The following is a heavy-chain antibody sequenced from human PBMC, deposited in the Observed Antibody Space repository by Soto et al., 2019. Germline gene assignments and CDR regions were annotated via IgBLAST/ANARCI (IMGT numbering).Heavy chain of an antibody. V-gene: IGHV3-73*02. J-gene: IGHJ4*02. CDR2: IRSKANSYAT. Sequence: EVQLVESGGGLVQPGGSLKLPCAASGFTFSDSVMHWVRQASGKGLEWVGRIRSKANSYATTYAASVKGRFTISRDDSKNTAYLQMDSLKTEDTAVYFCTREGAAHDYWGQGTLVTVSS. D-gene: IGHD1-26*01. CDR1: GFTFSDSV. CDR3: TREGAAHDY.